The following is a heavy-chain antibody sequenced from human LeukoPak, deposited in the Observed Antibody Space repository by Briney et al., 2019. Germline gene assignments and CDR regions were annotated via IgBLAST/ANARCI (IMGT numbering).Heavy chain of an antibody. D-gene: IGHD1-26*01. CDR1: GGSISSGGYY. CDR3: ARDGGGSYSFHMDV. CDR2: IYHSGST. Sequence: SETLSLTCTVSGGSISSGGYYWSWIRQPPGKGLEWIGYIYHSGSTYYNPSLKSRVTISVDRSKNQFSLKLSSVTAADTAVYYCARDGGGSYSFHMDVWGKGTTVTVSS. V-gene: IGHV4-30-2*01. J-gene: IGHJ6*03.